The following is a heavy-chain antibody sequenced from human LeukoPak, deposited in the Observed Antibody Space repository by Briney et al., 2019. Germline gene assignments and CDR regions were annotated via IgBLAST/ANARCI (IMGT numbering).Heavy chain of an antibody. D-gene: IGHD2/OR15-2a*01. V-gene: IGHV4-34*01. J-gene: IGHJ5*02. CDR3: ARRRGSNRNWFDH. CDR2: INHSGST. Sequence: KPSETLSLTCAVYGVSFSGYYWSWIRQPPGKGLEWIGEINHSGSTNYNPSLKSRVTISVATYNNQFSLKLSSVTAADTAMYYCARRRGSNRNWFDHWGQGTLVTVSS. CDR1: GVSFSGYY.